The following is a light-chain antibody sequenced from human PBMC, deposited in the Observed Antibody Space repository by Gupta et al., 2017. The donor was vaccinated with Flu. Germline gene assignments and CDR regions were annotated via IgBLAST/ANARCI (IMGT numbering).Light chain of an antibody. CDR2: GAS. CDR1: QNFSSSY. V-gene: IGKV3-20*01. Sequence: EIVLTQSPGTLSLSPGERATLSCRASQNFSSSYLAWYQQKPGQAPRLPIYGASSRATGIPDRFSGSGSGTDFTLTISRLEPEDFGVYYCQQNGRSPRTFGQGTKVEIK. CDR3: QQNGRSPRT. J-gene: IGKJ1*01.